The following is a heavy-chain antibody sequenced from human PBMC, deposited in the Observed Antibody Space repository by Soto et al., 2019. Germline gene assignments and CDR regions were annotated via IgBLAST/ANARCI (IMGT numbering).Heavy chain of an antibody. D-gene: IGHD6-19*01. CDR1: GGSFSGYY. V-gene: IGHV4-34*01. Sequence: PSETLSLTCAVYGGSFSGYYWSWIRQPPGKGLEWIGEINHSGSTNYNPSLKSRVTISVDTSKNQFSLKLSSVTAADAAVYYCARVAAVPGRRGWFDYWGQGTLVTVS. CDR3: ARVAAVPGRRGWFDY. CDR2: INHSGST. J-gene: IGHJ4*02.